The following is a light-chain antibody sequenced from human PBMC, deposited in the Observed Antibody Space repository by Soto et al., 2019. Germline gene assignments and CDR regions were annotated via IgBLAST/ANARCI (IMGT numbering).Light chain of an antibody. CDR2: TTS. CDR1: ETVSTY. V-gene: IGKV1-39*01. J-gene: IGKJ3*01. Sequence: DIQMTQSPSSLSASVGATVTITCRARETVSTYLSWYQQKPGKAPKLLIYTTSNLYTGVPSQFSGSSFGTLFTITISNLQPEDFAIYFCQQSYSTSFSFGPATKVESK. CDR3: QQSYSTSFS.